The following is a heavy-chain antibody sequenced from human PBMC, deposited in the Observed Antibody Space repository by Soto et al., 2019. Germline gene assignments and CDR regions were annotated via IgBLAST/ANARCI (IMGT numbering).Heavy chain of an antibody. Sequence: SVKVSCKASGGPFSSCAISWVRQAPGQGLEWMGGIIPIFGTANYAQKFQGRVTITADESTSTAYMELSSLRSEDTAVYYCARDTYDILTGEVRGMDVWGQGTTVTSP. CDR1: GGPFSSCA. CDR2: IIPIFGTA. V-gene: IGHV1-69*13. J-gene: IGHJ6*02. D-gene: IGHD3-9*01. CDR3: ARDTYDILTGEVRGMDV.